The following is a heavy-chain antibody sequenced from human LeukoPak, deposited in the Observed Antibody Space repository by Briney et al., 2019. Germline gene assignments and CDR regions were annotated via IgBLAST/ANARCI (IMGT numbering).Heavy chain of an antibody. CDR3: ARDQGLLVVAGRFGY. Sequence: PGGSLRLSCAASGFTVSSNYMNWVRQAPGKGLEWVSSISSSNSYIYNADSVKGRFTISRDNAKNSLYLKMNSLRAEDTAVYYCARDQGLLVVAGRFGYWGQGTLVTVSS. CDR1: GFTVSSNY. D-gene: IGHD6-19*01. V-gene: IGHV3-21*01. J-gene: IGHJ4*02. CDR2: ISSSNSYI.